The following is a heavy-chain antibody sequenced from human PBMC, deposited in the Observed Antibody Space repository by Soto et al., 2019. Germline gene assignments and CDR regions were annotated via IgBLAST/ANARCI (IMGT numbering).Heavy chain of an antibody. D-gene: IGHD4-4*01. J-gene: IGHJ5*02. CDR2: ISSASDYS. V-gene: IGHV3-11*06. Sequence: RGSLRLSCTASGFTFSDYYMSWIRQAPGKALEWISYISSASDYSTYADSVKGRFTISRDNAKNSLYLQLNNVRPDDTALYFCARHDYSNEHWFDTWGLGTAVTVSS. CDR1: GFTFSDYY. CDR3: ARHDYSNEHWFDT.